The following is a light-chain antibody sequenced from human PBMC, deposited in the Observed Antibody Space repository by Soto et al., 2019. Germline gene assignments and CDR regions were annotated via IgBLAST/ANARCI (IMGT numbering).Light chain of an antibody. CDR1: SSDVGGYNY. Sequence: QAVVTQPASVSGSPGQSITISCTGTSSDVGGYNYVSWYQHHPGKAPKLMIYEVSNRPSGVSNRFSGSKSGNTASLTISGLQAEDEADYYCSSYTTRSTLVFGTGTKLTVL. J-gene: IGLJ1*01. CDR2: EVS. CDR3: SSYTTRSTLV. V-gene: IGLV2-14*01.